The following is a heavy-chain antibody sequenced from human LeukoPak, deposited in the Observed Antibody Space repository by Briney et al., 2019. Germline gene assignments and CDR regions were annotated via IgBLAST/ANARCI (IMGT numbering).Heavy chain of an antibody. Sequence: SETLSLTCTVSGGSISSYYWSWIRQPPGKGLEWIGEINHSGSTNYNPSLKSRVTISVDTSKKQFSLKLSSVTAADTAVYYCARPYCSAGNCYSNFDSWGQGTLVTVSS. CDR1: GGSISSYY. J-gene: IGHJ4*02. CDR2: INHSGST. V-gene: IGHV4-34*01. CDR3: ARPYCSAGNCYSNFDS. D-gene: IGHD2-15*01.